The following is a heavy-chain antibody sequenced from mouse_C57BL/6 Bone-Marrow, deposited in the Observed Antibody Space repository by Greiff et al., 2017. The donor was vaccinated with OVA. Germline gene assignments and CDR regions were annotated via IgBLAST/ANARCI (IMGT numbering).Heavy chain of an antibody. CDR2: INCDGGST. J-gene: IGHJ2*01. D-gene: IGHD2-4*01. CDR3: ARPPMITTTRAFDY. Sequence: EVHLVESGGGLVQPGESLKLSCESNEYEFPSHDMSWVRKTPEKRLELVAAINCDGGSTYYPDTMERRFIISRDNTKKTLYLQMSSLRSEDTALYYCARPPMITTTRAFDYWGQGTTLTVSS. V-gene: IGHV5-2*01. CDR1: EYEFPSHD.